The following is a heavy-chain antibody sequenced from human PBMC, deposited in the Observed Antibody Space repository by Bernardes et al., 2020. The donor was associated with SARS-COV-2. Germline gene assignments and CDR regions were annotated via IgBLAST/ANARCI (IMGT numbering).Heavy chain of an antibody. V-gene: IGHV3-21*01. D-gene: IGHD3-16*01. CDR1: GFTFSSYS. CDR2: ISSSSSYI. Sequence: GGSLRLSCAASGFTFSSYSMNWVRQAPGKGLEWVSSISSSSSYIYYADSVKGRFTISRDNAKNSLYLQMNSLRAEDTAVYYCARVGGRLRGMDVWGQGTTVTVSS. J-gene: IGHJ6*02. CDR3: ARVGGRLRGMDV.